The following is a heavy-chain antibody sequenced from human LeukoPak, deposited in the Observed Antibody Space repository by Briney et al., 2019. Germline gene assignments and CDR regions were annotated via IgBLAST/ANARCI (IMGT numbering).Heavy chain of an antibody. CDR2: IYYSGSP. D-gene: IGHD1-26*01. V-gene: IGHV4-59*01. CDR3: AREGYSGETDY. J-gene: IGHJ4*02. Sequence: SETLSLTCTVSGGSISSYYWSWIRQPPGKGLEWIGYIYYSGSPNYNPSLKSRVTISVDTSKNQFSLKLSSVTAADTAVYYCAREGYSGETDYWGQGTLVTVSS. CDR1: GGSISSYY.